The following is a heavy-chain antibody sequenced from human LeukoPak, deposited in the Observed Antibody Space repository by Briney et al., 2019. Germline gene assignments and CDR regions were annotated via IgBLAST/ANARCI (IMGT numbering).Heavy chain of an antibody. CDR2: IKEDGSET. Sequence: GGSLRLSCAASGLIFSNYWMTWVRQAPGKGLEWVANIKEDGSETYYVDSVKGRFTISRDNDKNTLYLQMNSLRAEDTAVYYCAKYAPPTTVVTRYFDYWGQGTLVTVSS. CDR1: GLIFSNYW. V-gene: IGHV3-7*03. J-gene: IGHJ4*02. D-gene: IGHD4-23*01. CDR3: AKYAPPTTVVTRYFDY.